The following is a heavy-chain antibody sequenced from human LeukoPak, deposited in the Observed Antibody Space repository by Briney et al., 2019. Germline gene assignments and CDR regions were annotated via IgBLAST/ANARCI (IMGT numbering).Heavy chain of an antibody. Sequence: PGGSLRLSCAASGFTFSSYAMSWVRQAPGKGLEWVSAISGSGGSTYYADSVKGRFTISRDNSKNTLYLQMNSLRAEDTAVYYCAKFVVVVAATFENYFDYWGQGTLVTVSS. CDR3: AKFVVVVAATFENYFDY. V-gene: IGHV3-23*01. CDR1: GFTFSSYA. CDR2: ISGSGGST. D-gene: IGHD2-15*01. J-gene: IGHJ4*02.